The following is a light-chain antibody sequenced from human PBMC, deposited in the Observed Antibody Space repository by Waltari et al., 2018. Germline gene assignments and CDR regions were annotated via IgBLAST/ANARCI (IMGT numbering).Light chain of an antibody. CDR3: QQRSNWLFT. CDR2: DAS. V-gene: IGKV3-11*01. CDR1: QSVSRY. Sequence: ETVLTQSPATLSLSPGERATLSCRASQSVSRYLAWYQQKPGQAPRLLFYDASNRATGIPARFSGSVSVTDFTLTISSLEPEDFAVYYCQQRSNWLFTFGPGTKVDIK. J-gene: IGKJ3*01.